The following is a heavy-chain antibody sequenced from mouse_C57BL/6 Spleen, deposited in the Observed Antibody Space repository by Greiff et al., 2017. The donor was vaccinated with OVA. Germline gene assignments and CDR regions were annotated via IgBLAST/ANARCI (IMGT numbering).Heavy chain of an antibody. J-gene: IGHJ3*01. V-gene: IGHV1-82*01. D-gene: IGHD1-3*01. CDR1: GYAFSSSW. CDR2: IYPGDGDT. Sequence: VKLMESGPELVKPGASVKISCKASGYAFSSSWMNWVKQRPGKGLEWIGRIYPGDGDTNYNGKFKGKATLTADKSSSTAYMQLSSLTSEDSAVYFCARGSPWFAYWGKGTLVTVSA. CDR3: ARGSPWFAY.